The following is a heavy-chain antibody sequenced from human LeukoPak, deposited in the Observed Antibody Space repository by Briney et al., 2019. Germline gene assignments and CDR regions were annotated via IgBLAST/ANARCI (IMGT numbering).Heavy chain of an antibody. CDR1: GFTFSTYS. CDR3: ATDGQSSGWYGFDY. D-gene: IGHD6-19*01. CDR2: ITSPVGHI. Sequence: GGSQRLSCAASGFTFSTYSMNWVRQAPGKGLEWVASITSPVGHIYYADSLNGRITISRDNAKSSLYLQMNSLRAEDTAVYYCATDGQSSGWYGFDYWGQGTLVTVSS. J-gene: IGHJ4*02. V-gene: IGHV3-21*01.